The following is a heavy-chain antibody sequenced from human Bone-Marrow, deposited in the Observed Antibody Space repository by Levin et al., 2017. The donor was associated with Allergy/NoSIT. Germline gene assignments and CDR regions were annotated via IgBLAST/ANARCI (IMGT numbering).Heavy chain of an antibody. CDR2: ISKSGDAK. CDR1: GFTFSYYS. J-gene: IGHJ3*02. V-gene: IGHV3-48*02. CDR3: ARDFQLWFGEYRTDAFDI. D-gene: IGHD3-10*01. Sequence: PGGSLRLSCVASGFTFSYYSINWVRQAPGKGLQWVSYISKSGDAKYYADSVKGRFTTSRDNAKNSLYLQMNSLRDEDTAVYFCARDFQLWFGEYRTDAFDIWGQGTMVTVSS.